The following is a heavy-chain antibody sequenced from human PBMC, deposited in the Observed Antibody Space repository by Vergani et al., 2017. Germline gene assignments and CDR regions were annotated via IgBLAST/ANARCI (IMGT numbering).Heavy chain of an antibody. Sequence: EVQRLESGGDLVQPGGSLRLSCAASGFSFTTYAMSCVRQAPGKGLEWVLTINTNGDYTRYGDSVKGRFNISRDNSKSTLYLQMTGLRAEDTAIYYCAKGGWNYWFDSWDQGTLVIVS. CDR1: GFSFTTYA. CDR2: INTNGDYT. J-gene: IGHJ5*01. CDR3: AKGGWNYWFDS. D-gene: IGHD1-1*01. V-gene: IGHV3-23*01.